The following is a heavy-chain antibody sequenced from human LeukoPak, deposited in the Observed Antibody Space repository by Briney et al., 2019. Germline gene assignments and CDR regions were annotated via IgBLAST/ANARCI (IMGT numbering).Heavy chain of an antibody. D-gene: IGHD5-24*01. V-gene: IGHV3-53*04. J-gene: IGHJ3*02. CDR2: IYSGGST. Sequence: PGGSLRLSCAASGFTVSSNYMSWVRQAPGKGLEWVSVIYSGGSTYYADSVKRRFTISRHNSENTLYLQMNSLRAEDTAVYYCARALPPRGMATIMGAFDIWGQGTMVTVSS. CDR1: GFTVSSNY. CDR3: ARALPPRGMATIMGAFDI.